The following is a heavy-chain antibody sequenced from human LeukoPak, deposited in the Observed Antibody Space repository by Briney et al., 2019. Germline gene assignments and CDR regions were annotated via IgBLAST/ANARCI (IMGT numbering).Heavy chain of an antibody. D-gene: IGHD3-22*01. J-gene: IGHJ4*02. Sequence: PGGSLRLSCAASGFTFSSYSMNWVRQAPGEGLEWVSSISSSSSYIYYADSVKGRFTISRDNAKNSLYLQMNSLRAEDTAVYYCARASSGYYHSLYYFDYWGQGTLVAVSS. V-gene: IGHV3-21*01. CDR2: ISSSSSYI. CDR3: ARASSGYYHSLYYFDY. CDR1: GFTFSSYS.